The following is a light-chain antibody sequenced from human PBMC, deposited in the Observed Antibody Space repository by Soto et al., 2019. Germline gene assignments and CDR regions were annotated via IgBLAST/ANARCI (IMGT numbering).Light chain of an antibody. CDR1: QSVSNN. V-gene: IGKV3-15*01. J-gene: IGKJ5*01. CDR3: QQYHDWPPIT. CDR2: SAS. Sequence: EIMMTQSPATLSVSPGERATLSCRASQSVSNNVAWYQEKFGQVPRLLIYSASTRATGIPARFSGSGSGTEFTLTISSLQSEDFALYYCQQYHDWPPITFGQGTRLEMK.